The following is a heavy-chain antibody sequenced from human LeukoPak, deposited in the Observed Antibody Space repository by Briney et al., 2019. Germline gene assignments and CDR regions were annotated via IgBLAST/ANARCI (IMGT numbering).Heavy chain of an antibody. Sequence: SQTLSLTCTVSGGSISSGDYYWSWIRQPPGKGLEWIGYIYYSGSTNYNPSLKSRVTISVDTSKNQFSLKLSSVTAADTAVYYCARVLQYQLLFDYWGQGTLVTVSS. CDR1: GGSISSGDYY. CDR3: ARVLQYQLLFDY. J-gene: IGHJ4*02. D-gene: IGHD2-2*01. V-gene: IGHV4-61*08. CDR2: IYYSGST.